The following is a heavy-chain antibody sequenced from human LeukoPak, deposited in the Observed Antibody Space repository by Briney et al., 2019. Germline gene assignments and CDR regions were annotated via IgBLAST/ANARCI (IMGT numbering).Heavy chain of an antibody. Sequence: GGSLRLSCAASGFTFSSYAMHWVRQAPGKGLEWVAVISYDGSNKYYADFVKGRFTISRDNSKNTLYLQMNSLRVEDTAVYYCAKGDIWGQGTMVTVSS. CDR1: GFTFSSYA. CDR2: ISYDGSNK. CDR3: AKGDI. J-gene: IGHJ3*02. V-gene: IGHV3-30*04.